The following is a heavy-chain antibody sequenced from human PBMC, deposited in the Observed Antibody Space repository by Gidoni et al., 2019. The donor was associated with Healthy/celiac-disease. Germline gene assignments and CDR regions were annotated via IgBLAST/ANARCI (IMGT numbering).Heavy chain of an antibody. V-gene: IGHV1-69*09. D-gene: IGHD1-26*01. CDR3: ARDGSYGDIYYYYGMDV. CDR2: IIPILGIA. J-gene: IGHJ6*02. CDR1: GDTFSSYA. Sequence: QVQLVQSGAEVKKPGSSVKVSCKASGDTFSSYAISWVRQAPGQGLEWMGRIIPILGIANYAQKFQGRVTITADKSTSTAYMELSSLRSEDTAIYYCARDGSYGDIYYYYGMDVWGQGTTVTASS.